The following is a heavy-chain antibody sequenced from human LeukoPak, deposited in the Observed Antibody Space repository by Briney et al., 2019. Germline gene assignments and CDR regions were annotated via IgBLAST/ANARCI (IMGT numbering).Heavy chain of an antibody. CDR1: GFTFSSYE. J-gene: IGHJ6*03. CDR3: ARVSSGLGSRSYYMDV. Sequence: PGGSLRLSCAATGFTFSSYEMNWVRQAPGKGLEWVSYISSSGSTIYYADSVKGRFTISRDNAKNSLYLQMNSLRAEDTAVYYCARVSSGLGSRSYYMDVWGKGTTVTISS. V-gene: IGHV3-48*03. D-gene: IGHD6-13*01. CDR2: ISSSGSTI.